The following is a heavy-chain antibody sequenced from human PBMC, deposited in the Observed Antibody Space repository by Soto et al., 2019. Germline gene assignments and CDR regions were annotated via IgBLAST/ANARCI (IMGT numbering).Heavy chain of an antibody. CDR1: GFSLTTSGVG. CDR3: AHRGKIGARFDF. D-gene: IGHD3-16*01. J-gene: IGHJ4*02. Sequence: SGPTLVNPTQTLTLTCTFSGFSLTTSGVGVGWIRQPPGKALGWLALIYWDGDERYSPSLKSRLTITKDTSENQVVLIMTNMDPVGTATYYCAHRGKIGARFDFWGQGILVTVSS. V-gene: IGHV2-5*02. CDR2: IYWDGDE.